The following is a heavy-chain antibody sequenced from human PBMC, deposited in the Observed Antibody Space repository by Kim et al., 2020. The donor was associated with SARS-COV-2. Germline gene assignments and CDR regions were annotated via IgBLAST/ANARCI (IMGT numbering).Heavy chain of an antibody. J-gene: IGHJ6*02. D-gene: IGHD1-1*01. CDR1: GGSISSSSYY. Sequence: SETLSLTCTVSGGSISSSSYYWGWIRQPPGKGPEWIGSMYYSGTTEYNPSLKSRVTIFVDTSNNRFSLKLTSVTAADTAVYYCARHQRGTDSGLDVWGQGTTVTVSS. CDR3: ARHQRGTDSGLDV. V-gene: IGHV4-39*01. CDR2: MYYSGTT.